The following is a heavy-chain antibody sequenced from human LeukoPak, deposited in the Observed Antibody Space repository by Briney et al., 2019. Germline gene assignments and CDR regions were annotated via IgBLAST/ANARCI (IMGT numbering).Heavy chain of an antibody. CDR1: GGSISSYY. D-gene: IGHD3-3*01. V-gene: IGHV4-59*01. CDR3: ARVRAIFGVVTPGDAFDI. Sequence: SETLSLTCTVSGGSISSYYWSWIRKPPGKGLEWIGYIYYSGSTNYNPSLKSRVTISVDTSKNQFSLKLSSVTAADTAVYYCARVRAIFGVVTPGDAFDIWGQGTMVTVSS. J-gene: IGHJ3*02. CDR2: IYYSGST.